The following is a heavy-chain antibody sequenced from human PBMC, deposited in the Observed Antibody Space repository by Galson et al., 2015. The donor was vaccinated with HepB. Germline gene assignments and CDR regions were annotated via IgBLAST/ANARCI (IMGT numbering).Heavy chain of an antibody. V-gene: IGHV3-33*03. J-gene: IGHJ4*02. CDR2: IYYDGNNK. CDR1: GFIFSTYG. Sequence: SLRLSCAASGFIFSTYGMHRVRQAPGKGLEWVAVIYYDGNNKYYADSVKGRFTISRDNSKNTLYLQMNSLRVEDTAMYYCAKVPGLWYYFDHWGQGTLVTVSS. D-gene: IGHD3-10*01. CDR3: AKVPGLWYYFDH.